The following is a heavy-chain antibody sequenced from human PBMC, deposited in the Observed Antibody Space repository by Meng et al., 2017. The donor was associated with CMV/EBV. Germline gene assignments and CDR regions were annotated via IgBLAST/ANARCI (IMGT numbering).Heavy chain of an antibody. V-gene: IGHV3-33*03. CDR3: AKAPYSGGFDS. J-gene: IGHJ4*02. D-gene: IGHD3-10*01. Sequence: GGSLRLSCTASGFTFSKCGMHWVRQAPGKGLEWVAVIWYDGSEEYYADNVKGRFTISRDNYRHMLYLQMNNLRAEGTAVYYCAKAPYSGGFDSWGQGTLVTVSS. CDR1: GFTFSKCG. CDR2: IWYDGSEE.